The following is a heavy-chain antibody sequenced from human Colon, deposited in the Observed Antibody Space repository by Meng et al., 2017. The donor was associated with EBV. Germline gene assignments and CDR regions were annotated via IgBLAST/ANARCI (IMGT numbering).Heavy chain of an antibody. D-gene: IGHD5-24*01. CDR1: GASISSNNW. CDR2: IYHGGNT. CDR3: ARGNAYNAPSFDY. V-gene: IGHV4-4*02. Sequence: QVQLEESGPGLVEPSGTPSLTCAVSGASISSNNWWSWVRQPPGKGLEWIGEIYHGGNTNYNPSLKSRVTISVDRSNDQFSLSLSSVTAADTAVYYCARGNAYNAPSFDYWGQGTLVTVSS. J-gene: IGHJ4*02.